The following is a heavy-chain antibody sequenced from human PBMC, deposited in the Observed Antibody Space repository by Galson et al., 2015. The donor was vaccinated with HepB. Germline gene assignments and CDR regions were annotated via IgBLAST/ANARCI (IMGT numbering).Heavy chain of an antibody. Sequence: SLRLSCAASGFTFSSYAMHWVRQAPGKGLEWVAVISYDGSNKYYADSVKGRFTISRDNSKNTLYLQMNSLRAEDTAVYYCARAQHQLVSDGMDVWGQGTTVTVSS. J-gene: IGHJ6*02. D-gene: IGHD6-6*01. CDR1: GFTFSSYA. CDR3: ARAQHQLVSDGMDV. CDR2: ISYDGSNK. V-gene: IGHV3-30-3*01.